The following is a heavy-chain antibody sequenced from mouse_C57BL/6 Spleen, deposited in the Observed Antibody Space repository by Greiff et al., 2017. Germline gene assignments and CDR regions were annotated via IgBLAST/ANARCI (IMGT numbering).Heavy chain of an antibody. CDR2: IYPGDGDT. CDR1: GYAFSSYW. D-gene: IGHD1-1*01. CDR3: AREGAYYGSRRYFDV. Sequence: QVHVKQSGAELVKPGASVKISCKASGYAFSSYWMNWVKQRPGKGLEWIGQIYPGDGDTNYNGKFKGKATLTADKSSSTAYMQLSSLTSEDSAVYFCAREGAYYGSRRYFDVWGTGTTVTVSS. V-gene: IGHV1-80*01. J-gene: IGHJ1*03.